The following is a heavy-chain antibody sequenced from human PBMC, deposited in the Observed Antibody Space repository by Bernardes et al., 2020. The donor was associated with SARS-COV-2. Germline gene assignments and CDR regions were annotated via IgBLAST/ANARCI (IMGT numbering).Heavy chain of an antibody. J-gene: IGHJ5*02. CDR2: IKEDGSEK. D-gene: IGHD7-27*01. CDR1: GFTFTSYW. V-gene: IGHV3-7*03. Sequence: GGSLRLSCAASGFTFTSYWMTWVRQAPGKGLEWVANIKEDGSEKNYVDSVKGRFTISRDNAKNSLYLQMNSLRAEDTAVYYCAREYWGPYHWGQGTLVTVSA. CDR3: AREYWGPYH.